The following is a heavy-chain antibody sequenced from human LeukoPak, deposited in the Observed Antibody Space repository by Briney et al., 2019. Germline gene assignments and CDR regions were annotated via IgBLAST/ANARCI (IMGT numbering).Heavy chain of an antibody. D-gene: IGHD2-2*01. V-gene: IGHV4-34*01. Sequence: SETLSLTCAVSGGAFSNCFWTWIRQPPGKGLEWIAEINDSGSTNSNSSLRSRVAISLDTSKNQFSLRLTSVTAADTAVYYCARGQYCSTTTCYSARRYFDFWGQGTLVTVSS. J-gene: IGHJ4*02. CDR2: INDSGST. CDR1: GGAFSNCF. CDR3: ARGQYCSTTTCYSARRYFDF.